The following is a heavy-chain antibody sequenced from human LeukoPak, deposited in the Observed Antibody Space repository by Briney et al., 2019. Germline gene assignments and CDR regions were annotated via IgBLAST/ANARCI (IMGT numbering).Heavy chain of an antibody. CDR3: ASIVVVAAPNWFDP. Sequence: KPSQTLSLTCTVSGDSISSSNCYWGWIRQPPGKGLEWIGSIYFSGGTYYNASLKSRVTISVDTSKNQFSLKLSSVTAADTAVYYCASIVVVAAPNWFDPWGQGTLVTVSS. J-gene: IGHJ5*02. CDR2: IYFSGGT. CDR1: GDSISSSNCY. V-gene: IGHV4-39*01. D-gene: IGHD2-15*01.